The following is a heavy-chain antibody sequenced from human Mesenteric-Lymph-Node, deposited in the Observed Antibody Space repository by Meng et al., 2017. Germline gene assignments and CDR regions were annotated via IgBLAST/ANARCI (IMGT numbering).Heavy chain of an antibody. J-gene: IGHJ4*02. D-gene: IGHD6-13*01. CDR3: VREFDTSNWYSTYFEH. V-gene: IGHV3-30*03. Sequence: LSLTCAASGFTFSSYGMHWVRQAPGKGLEWVAVISYSGSTKYYADSVKGRFTISRDDSKRMLFLQMNSLRTEDTAVYYCVREFDTSNWYSTYFEHWGQGTLVTVSS. CDR2: ISYSGSTK. CDR1: GFTFSSYG.